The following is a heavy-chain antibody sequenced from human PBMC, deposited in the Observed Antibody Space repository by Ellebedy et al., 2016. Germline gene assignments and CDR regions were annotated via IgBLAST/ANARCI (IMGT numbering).Heavy chain of an antibody. V-gene: IGHV1-18*01. J-gene: IGHJ4*02. CDR3: ARDLRTPYDFWSGYYDS. CDR2: ISTYTGDA. CDR1: GYTFITYG. D-gene: IGHD3/OR15-3a*01. Sequence: ASVKVSCKTSGYTFITYGITWVRQAPGQGLEWMGWISTYTGDANYAQKFQDRVSMTTDTSTATAFLELTSLTSDDTAVYYCARDLRTPYDFWSGYYDSWGQGTLVTVSS.